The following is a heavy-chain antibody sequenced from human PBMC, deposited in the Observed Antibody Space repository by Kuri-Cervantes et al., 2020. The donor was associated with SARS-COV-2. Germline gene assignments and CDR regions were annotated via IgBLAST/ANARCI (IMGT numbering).Heavy chain of an antibody. J-gene: IGHJ3*02. V-gene: IGHV4-39*01. D-gene: IGHD2-15*01. CDR2: IYYSGST. Sequence: SETLSLTCTVSGGSISSSSYYWGWIRQPPGKGLEWIGSIYYSGSTYYNPSLKSRVTISVDTSKNQFSLKLSSVTAADTAVYYRARHLQYCSGASCYSGFDAFDIWGQGTMVTVSS. CDR1: GGSISSSSYY. CDR3: ARHLQYCSGASCYSGFDAFDI.